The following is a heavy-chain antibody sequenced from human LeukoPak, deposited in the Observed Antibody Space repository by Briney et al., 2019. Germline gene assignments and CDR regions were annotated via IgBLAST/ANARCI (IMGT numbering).Heavy chain of an antibody. CDR1: GGSISSSSYY. CDR2: IYYSGST. V-gene: IGHV4-39*01. Sequence: SETLSLTCTVSGGSISSSSYYWGWIRQPPGKGLEWIGSIYYSGSTYYNPSLKSRVTISVDTSKNQFSLKLSSVTAADTAVYYCARGGGLYSYGYFGYFDYWGQGTLVTVSS. CDR3: ARGGGLYSYGYFGYFDY. D-gene: IGHD5-18*01. J-gene: IGHJ4*02.